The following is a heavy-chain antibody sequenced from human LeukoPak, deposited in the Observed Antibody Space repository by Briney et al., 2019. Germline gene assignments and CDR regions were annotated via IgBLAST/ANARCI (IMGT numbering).Heavy chain of an antibody. CDR1: RFTFSSYA. V-gene: IGHV3-23*01. D-gene: IGHD2-2*02. Sequence: SGGSLRLSCAASRFTFSSYAMSWVRQAPGKGLEWVSAISGSGGSTYYADSVKGRFTISRDNSKNTLYLQMNSLRAEDTAVYYCAKSVRPGYCSSTSCYSPFDYWGQGTLVTVSS. CDR3: AKSVRPGYCSSTSCYSPFDY. CDR2: ISGSGGST. J-gene: IGHJ4*02.